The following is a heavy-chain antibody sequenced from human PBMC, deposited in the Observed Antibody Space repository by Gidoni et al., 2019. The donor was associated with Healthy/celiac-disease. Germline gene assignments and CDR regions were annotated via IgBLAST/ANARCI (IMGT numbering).Heavy chain of an antibody. CDR2: IWYDGSNK. V-gene: IGHV3-33*01. Sequence: QVQLVASGGGVVQPGRSLRLSCAASGFTFSSYGMHWVRQAPGKGLEWVAVIWYDGSNKYYADSVKGRFTISRDNSKNTLYLQMNSLRAEDTAVYYCARERYSYGYRYFDYWGQGTLVTVSS. CDR3: ARERYSYGYRYFDY. J-gene: IGHJ4*02. D-gene: IGHD5-18*01. CDR1: GFTFSSYG.